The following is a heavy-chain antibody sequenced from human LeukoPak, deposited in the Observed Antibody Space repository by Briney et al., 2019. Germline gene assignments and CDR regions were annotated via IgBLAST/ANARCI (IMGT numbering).Heavy chain of an antibody. CDR3: AKGSSFGLGYYYYMDV. CDR1: GFRFTDYG. V-gene: IGHV3-23*01. Sequence: PGGALRLSCVAFGFRFTDYGMSWVRQAPAKGLEWVSDISASGGSTCYADSVKGRFTISRDNSKNTLYLQMNSLRAEDTAVYYCAKGSSFGLGYYYYMDVWGNGTTVAVSS. J-gene: IGHJ6*03. D-gene: IGHD5-18*01. CDR2: ISASGGST.